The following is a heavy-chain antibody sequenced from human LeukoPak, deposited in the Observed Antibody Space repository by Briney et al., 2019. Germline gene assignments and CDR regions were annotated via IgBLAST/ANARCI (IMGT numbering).Heavy chain of an antibody. Sequence: SETLSLTCTVSGGSISSYYWSWIRQPPGKGLEWIGYIYYSGSTNYNPSLKSRVTISVDTSKNQFSLKLSSVTAADTAVYYCARAGARGPVEYSSSTAFDIWGQGTMVTVSS. CDR2: IYYSGST. V-gene: IGHV4-59*01. J-gene: IGHJ3*02. D-gene: IGHD6-6*01. CDR1: GGSISSYY. CDR3: ARAGARGPVEYSSSTAFDI.